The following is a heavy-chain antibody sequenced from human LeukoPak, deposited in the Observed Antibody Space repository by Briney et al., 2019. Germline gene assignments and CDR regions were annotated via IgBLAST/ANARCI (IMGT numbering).Heavy chain of an antibody. V-gene: IGHV3-48*01. CDR2: ISPSSSTI. D-gene: IGHD1-26*01. J-gene: IGHJ4*02. Sequence: GGSLRLSCAASGFTFTTYSMNWVRQAPGKGLEWVSYISPSSSTIYYADSVKGRFTISRDNAKNLLYLQMNSLRADDTAVYYCARGGDCYWGQGTLVTVYS. CDR3: ARGGDCY. CDR1: GFTFTTYS.